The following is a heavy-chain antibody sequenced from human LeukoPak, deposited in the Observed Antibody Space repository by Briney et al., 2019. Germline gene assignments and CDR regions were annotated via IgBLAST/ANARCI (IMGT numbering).Heavy chain of an antibody. J-gene: IGHJ4*02. CDR1: GFTFSSYS. Sequence: GGSLRLSCAASGFTFSSYSMNWVRQAPGKGLEWVSYISSSSSTIYYADSVKGRFTISRDNAKNSLYLQMNSLRAEDTAVYYCSRGWDYDFWSGYTPLDYWGQGTLVTVSS. D-gene: IGHD3-3*01. CDR3: SRGWDYDFWSGYTPLDY. V-gene: IGHV3-48*01. CDR2: ISSSSSTI.